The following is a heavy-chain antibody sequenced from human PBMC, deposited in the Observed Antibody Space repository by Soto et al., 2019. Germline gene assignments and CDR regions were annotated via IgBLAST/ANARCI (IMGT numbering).Heavy chain of an antibody. Sequence: GSLRLSCAASGFTFSSYGMHWVRQAPGKGLEWVAVISYDGSNKYYADSVKGRFTISRDNSKNTLYLQMNSLRAEDTAVYYCAKCYYYDSSGYPDYWGQGTLVTVSS. J-gene: IGHJ4*02. D-gene: IGHD3-22*01. V-gene: IGHV3-30*18. CDR2: ISYDGSNK. CDR3: AKCYYYDSSGYPDY. CDR1: GFTFSSYG.